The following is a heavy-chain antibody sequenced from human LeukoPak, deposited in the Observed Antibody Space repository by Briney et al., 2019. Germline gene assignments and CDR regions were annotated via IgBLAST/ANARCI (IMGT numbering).Heavy chain of an antibody. CDR3: AKDPRGGEWFVYGY. J-gene: IGHJ4*02. CDR2: TSGSGGST. Sequence: GGSLRLSRAASGFTFSSYAMSWVRQAPGKGLEWVSATSGSGGSTYYADSVKGRFTISRDNSKNTLYLQMNSLRAEDTAVYYCAKDPRGGEWFVYGYWGQGTLVTVSS. V-gene: IGHV3-23*01. D-gene: IGHD3-3*01. CDR1: GFTFSSYA.